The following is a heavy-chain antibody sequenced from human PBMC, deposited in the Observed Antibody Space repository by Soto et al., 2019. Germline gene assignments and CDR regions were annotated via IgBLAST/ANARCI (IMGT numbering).Heavy chain of an antibody. CDR2: IIPIFGTA. CDR1: GGTFSSYA. CDR3: ARDQRARSDGYPDLDAFDI. D-gene: IGHD5-12*01. Sequence: GASVKISCKASGGTFSSYAISWVRQAPGQGLEWMGGIIPIFGTANYAQKFQGRVTITADESTSTAYMELSSLRSEDTAVYYCARDQRARSDGYPDLDAFDIWGKGTMVTVSS. V-gene: IGHV1-69*13. J-gene: IGHJ3*02.